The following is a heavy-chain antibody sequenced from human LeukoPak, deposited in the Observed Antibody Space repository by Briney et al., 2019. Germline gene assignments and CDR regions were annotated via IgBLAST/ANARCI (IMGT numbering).Heavy chain of an antibody. CDR1: GYTFTGYY. V-gene: IGHV1-2*06. D-gene: IGHD3-9*01. Sequence: ASVKVSCKASGYTFTGYYTHWVRQAPGQGLEWMGRINPNSGGTNYAQKFQGRVTMTRDTSISTAYMELSRLRSDDTAVYYCARAYSTYYDILTGLKPYEYWGQGTLVTVSS. CDR2: INPNSGGT. CDR3: ARAYSTYYDILTGLKPYEY. J-gene: IGHJ4*02.